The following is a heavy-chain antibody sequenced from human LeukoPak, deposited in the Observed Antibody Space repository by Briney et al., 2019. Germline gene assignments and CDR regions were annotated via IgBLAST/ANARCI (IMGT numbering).Heavy chain of an antibody. D-gene: IGHD3-10*01. Sequence: GASVKVSCKASGYTFTGYYMHWVRQAPGQGLEWMGWINPNSGGTNYAQKLQGRVTMTTDTSTSTAYMELRSLRSDDTAVYYCARLAASEGDPFDYWGQGTLVTVSS. CDR3: ARLAASEGDPFDY. CDR1: GYTFTGYY. J-gene: IGHJ4*02. CDR2: INPNSGGT. V-gene: IGHV1-2*02.